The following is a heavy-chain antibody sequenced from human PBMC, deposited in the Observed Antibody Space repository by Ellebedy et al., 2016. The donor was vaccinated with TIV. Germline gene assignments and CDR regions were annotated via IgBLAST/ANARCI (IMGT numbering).Heavy chain of an antibody. V-gene: IGHV4-59*11. CDR3: VRGTGDNMIGLKGWFDP. D-gene: IGHD3-10*01. J-gene: IGHJ5*02. CDR1: GGSLSSHF. Sequence: MPSETLSLTCTVSGGSLSSHFWSWIRQPPRKGLEWIGRIYDTGVTNYSPSLKSRVTMSIDTSKNKCSLQFSSVTASDTAVYYCVRGTGDNMIGLKGWFDPWGQGTLVTVSS. CDR2: IYDTGVT.